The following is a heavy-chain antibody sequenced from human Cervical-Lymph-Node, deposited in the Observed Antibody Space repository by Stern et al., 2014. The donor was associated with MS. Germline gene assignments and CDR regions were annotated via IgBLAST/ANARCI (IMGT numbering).Heavy chain of an antibody. CDR1: GGSISSSSYY. CDR2: IYYSGST. J-gene: IGHJ4*02. D-gene: IGHD2-15*01. V-gene: IGHV4-39*01. CDR3: ASGGSFFFDY. Sequence: QVQLQESGPGLVKPSETLSLTCTVSGGSISSSSYYWGWIRQPPGKGLEWIGSIYYSGSTYYNPSLKSRVTISVDTSKTQFSLKLSSGTAADTAVYYCASGGSFFFDYWGQGTLVTVSS.